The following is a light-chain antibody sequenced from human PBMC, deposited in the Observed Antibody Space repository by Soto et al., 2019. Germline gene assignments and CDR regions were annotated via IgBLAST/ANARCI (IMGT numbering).Light chain of an antibody. CDR1: QSVSSY. CDR3: QQRSNWPRT. CDR2: DAS. V-gene: IGKV3-11*01. J-gene: IGKJ1*01. Sequence: IVFTQSPAPLSLSPGERSTLSCRASQSVSSYLAWYQQKPGQAPRLLIYDASNRATGIPARFSGSGSGTDFTLTISSLEPEDFAVYYCQQRSNWPRTFGQGTKV.